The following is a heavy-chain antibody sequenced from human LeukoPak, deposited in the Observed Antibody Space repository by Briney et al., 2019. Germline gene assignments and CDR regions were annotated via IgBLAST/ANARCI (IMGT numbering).Heavy chain of an antibody. D-gene: IGHD6-19*01. CDR1: GFTFSSYW. Sequence: GGSLRLSCAASGFTFSSYWMSWVRQAPGKGLEWVTNIKQDGSEKYYVDSVKGRFTISRDNAKNSLYLQMNSLRAEDTAVYYCARDRYSSGWYDGGYWGQGTLVTVSS. V-gene: IGHV3-7*03. CDR2: IKQDGSEK. J-gene: IGHJ4*02. CDR3: ARDRYSSGWYDGGY.